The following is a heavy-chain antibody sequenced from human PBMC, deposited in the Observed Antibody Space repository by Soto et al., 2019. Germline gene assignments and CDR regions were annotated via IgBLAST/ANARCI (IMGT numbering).Heavy chain of an antibody. V-gene: IGHV3-23*01. CDR3: AKDSEGSSWPYYYYGMDV. CDR2: ISGSGGST. D-gene: IGHD6-13*01. Sequence: EVQLLESGGGLVQPGGSLRLSCAASGFTFSSYAMSWVRQAPGKGLEWVSAISGSGGSTNYADSVKGRFTISRDNSKNTLYLQMNNVRAEDTAVDCCAKDSEGSSWPYYYYGMDVWGQGGTVTVSS. CDR1: GFTFSSYA. J-gene: IGHJ6*02.